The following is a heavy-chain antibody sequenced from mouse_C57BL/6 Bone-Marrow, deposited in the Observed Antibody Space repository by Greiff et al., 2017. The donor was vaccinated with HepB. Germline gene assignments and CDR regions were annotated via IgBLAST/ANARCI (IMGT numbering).Heavy chain of an antibody. CDR2: IDPSDSET. J-gene: IGHJ4*01. V-gene: IGHV1-52*01. Sequence: QVQLKQPGAELVRPGSSVKLSCKASGYTFTSYWMHWVKQRPIQGLEWIGNIDPSDSETHYNQKFKDKATLTVDKSSSTAYMQLSSLTSEDSAVYYCARGGVYYAMDYWGQGTSVTVSS. CDR1: GYTFTSYW. CDR3: ARGGVYYAMDY.